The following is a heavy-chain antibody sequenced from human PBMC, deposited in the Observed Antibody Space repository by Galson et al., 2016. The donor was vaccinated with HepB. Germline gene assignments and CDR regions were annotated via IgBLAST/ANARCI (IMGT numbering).Heavy chain of an antibody. J-gene: IGHJ3*02. CDR2: ISSGSDPI. V-gene: IGHV3-48*02. Sequence: ISSGSDPIYYADSVRGRFTVSRDNAKNSVYLEMRSLRDEDTAVYYCARVGFDIWGQGTMVSVSS. CDR3: ARVGFDI.